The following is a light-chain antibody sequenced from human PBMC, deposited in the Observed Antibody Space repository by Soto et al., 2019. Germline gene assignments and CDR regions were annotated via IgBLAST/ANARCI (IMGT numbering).Light chain of an antibody. Sequence: DIQMTQSQSSLYASVGDRVTITCRASQSIRTYLNLYQQKPGNAPNLLIYTVSNLQSGVSSRFTGSGSGTDFTLTISSLQPEDFGTYFCQQSYSTPWTFAQGTKVEIK. CDR2: TVS. J-gene: IGKJ1*01. V-gene: IGKV1-39*01. CDR1: QSIRTY. CDR3: QQSYSTPWT.